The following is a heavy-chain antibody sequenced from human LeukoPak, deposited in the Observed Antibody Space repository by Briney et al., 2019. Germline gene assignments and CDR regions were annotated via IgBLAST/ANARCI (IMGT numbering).Heavy chain of an antibody. Sequence: PGGSLRLSCAASGFTFSSYSMNWVRQAPGKGLEWVSAISGSGGSTYYADSVKGRFTISRDNSKNTLCLQMNSLRAEDTAVYYCAKLIVVVVAATSDYWGQGTLVTVSS. V-gene: IGHV3-23*01. CDR3: AKLIVVVVAATSDY. CDR1: GFTFSSYS. J-gene: IGHJ4*02. D-gene: IGHD2-15*01. CDR2: ISGSGGST.